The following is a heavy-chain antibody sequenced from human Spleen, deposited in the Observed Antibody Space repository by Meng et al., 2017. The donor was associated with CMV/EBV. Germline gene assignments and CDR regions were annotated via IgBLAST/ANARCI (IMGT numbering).Heavy chain of an antibody. Sequence: GESLKISCETSGFGFSTYGIHWVRQAPGKGLEWVAVIWYDGSKKYYADSVKGRFTISRDNSKNTLYLQMNSLRAEDTAVYYCAKDRIVVKTLDYWGQGTLVTVSS. CDR1: GFGFSTYG. D-gene: IGHD3-22*01. CDR2: IWYDGSKK. J-gene: IGHJ4*02. V-gene: IGHV3-30*02. CDR3: AKDRIVVKTLDY.